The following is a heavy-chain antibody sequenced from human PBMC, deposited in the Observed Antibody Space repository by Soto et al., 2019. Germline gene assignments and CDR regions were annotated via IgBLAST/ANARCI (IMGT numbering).Heavy chain of an antibody. Sequence: GGSLRLSCAASGFTFSSYGMHWVRQAPGKGLEWVAVISYDGGNKYYADSVKGRFTISRDNSKNTLHLQMNSLRAEDTAVYYCAKDANHYYYDSSYYFDYWGQGTLVTVSS. D-gene: IGHD3-22*01. V-gene: IGHV3-30*18. J-gene: IGHJ4*02. CDR3: AKDANHYYYDSSYYFDY. CDR1: GFTFSSYG. CDR2: ISYDGGNK.